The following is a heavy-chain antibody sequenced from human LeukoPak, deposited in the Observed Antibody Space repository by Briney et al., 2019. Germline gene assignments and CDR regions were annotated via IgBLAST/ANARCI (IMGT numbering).Heavy chain of an antibody. CDR1: GLIFSNCW. Sequence: PGGSLRLSCAASGLIFSNCWMTWVRQAPGKGLEWVANIKEDGSETYYVDSVKGRFTISRDNDKNTLYLQMNSLRAEDTAVYYCEAYGSVWGQGTLVIVSS. D-gene: IGHD3-10*01. J-gene: IGHJ4*02. CDR2: IKEDGSET. V-gene: IGHV3-7*03. CDR3: EAYGSV.